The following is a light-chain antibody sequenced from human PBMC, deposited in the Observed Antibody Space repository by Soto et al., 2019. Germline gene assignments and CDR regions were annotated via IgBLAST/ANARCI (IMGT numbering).Light chain of an antibody. CDR3: QQYNSYWT. CDR1: QSINIW. J-gene: IGKJ1*01. CDR2: KAS. V-gene: IGKV1-5*03. Sequence: DIQMTQSPSTLSASVGDRVTITCRASQSINIWLAWYQQKPGKVPKLLIYKASSLESGVPSRFSGSGSGTQFTLTISSLQPDDFATYYCQQYNSYWTFGQGTKVEIK.